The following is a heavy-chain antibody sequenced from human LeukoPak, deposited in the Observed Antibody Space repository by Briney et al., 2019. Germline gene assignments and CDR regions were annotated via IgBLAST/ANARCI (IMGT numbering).Heavy chain of an antibody. J-gene: IGHJ5*02. CDR2: MIPIFGTA. Sequence: SVEVSCKASGGTFSSYAISWVRQAPGQGLEWMGRMIPIFGTANYAQKFQGRVTITTDESTSTAYMELSSLRSEDTAVYYCARDLGSCKLGPWGQGTLVTVSS. CDR3: ARDLGSCKLGP. V-gene: IGHV1-69*05. CDR1: GGTFSSYA. D-gene: IGHD6-6*01.